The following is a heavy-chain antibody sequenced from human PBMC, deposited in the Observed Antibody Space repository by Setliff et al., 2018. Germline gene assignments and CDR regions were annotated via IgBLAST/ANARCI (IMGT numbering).Heavy chain of an antibody. J-gene: IGHJ4*02. CDR1: GYTFTSSG. V-gene: IGHV1-18*01. Sequence: ASVKVSCKASGYTFTSSGISWVRQAPGQGLEWMGWISVYNGYIVYAQKLQGRVTMTTDTSTSTAYMELRSLRSDDTAVYYCARGPPDFVVVPAAAKFDYWGPGTLVTVSS. D-gene: IGHD2-2*01. CDR3: ARGPPDFVVVPAAAKFDY. CDR2: ISVYNGYI.